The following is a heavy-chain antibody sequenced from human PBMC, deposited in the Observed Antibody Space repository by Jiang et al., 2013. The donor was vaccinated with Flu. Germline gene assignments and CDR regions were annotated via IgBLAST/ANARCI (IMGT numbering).Heavy chain of an antibody. D-gene: IGHD3-22*01. J-gene: IGHJ4*02. Sequence: QLVESGAEVKKPGESLKISCKGSGYSFPNYWIAWVRQVPGKGLEWMAIIYPGDSDIRYSPSFQGQVTISADKSSSTAYLQWSSLKASDTAMYYCARLEGGYYSFDYWGQGTLVTVSS. CDR3: ARLEGGYYSFDY. V-gene: IGHV5-51*01. CDR2: IYPGDSDI. CDR1: GYSFPNYW.